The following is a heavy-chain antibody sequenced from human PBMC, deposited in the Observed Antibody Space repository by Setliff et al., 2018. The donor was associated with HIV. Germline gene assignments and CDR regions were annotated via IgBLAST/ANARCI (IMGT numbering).Heavy chain of an antibody. J-gene: IGHJ4*02. CDR2: VYYSGST. CDR1: GGSISSSSYY. CDR3: ARGGYSSSWYVISGSFDY. D-gene: IGHD6-13*01. V-gene: IGHV4-39*07. Sequence: SETLSLTCIVSGGSISSSSYYWGWIRQPPGKGLEWIGTVYYSGSTYYNPSLKSRVTISVDTSENQFSLKLSSVTAADTAVYYCARGGYSSSWYVISGSFDYWGQGILVTVSS.